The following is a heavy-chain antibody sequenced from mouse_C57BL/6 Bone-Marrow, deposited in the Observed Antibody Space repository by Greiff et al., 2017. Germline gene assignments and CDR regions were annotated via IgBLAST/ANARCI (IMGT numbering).Heavy chain of an antibody. CDR1: GFTFSDYY. D-gene: IGHD2-2*01. CDR3: ARRHTMVTTGRYYYAMDY. J-gene: IGHJ4*01. V-gene: IGHV5-12*01. CDR2: ISNGGGST. Sequence: VKLVESGGGLVQPGGSLKLSCAASGFTFSDYYMYWVRQTPEKRLEWVAYISNGGGSTYYQDTVKGRFTISRANAKNTLYLQMSRMKSEDTAMYYCARRHTMVTTGRYYYAMDYWGQGTSVTVS.